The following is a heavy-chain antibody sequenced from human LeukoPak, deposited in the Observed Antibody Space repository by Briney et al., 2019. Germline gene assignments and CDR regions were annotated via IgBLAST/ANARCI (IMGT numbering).Heavy chain of an antibody. D-gene: IGHD3-3*01. CDR3: ARGRTYDFWSGYSAYAFDI. J-gene: IGHJ3*02. CDR2: IYYSGST. V-gene: IGHV4-59*01. CDR1: GGSISSYY. Sequence: PSETLSLTCTVSGGSISSYYWSWIRQPPGKGLEWIGYIYYSGSTNYNPSLRSRVTISVDTSKNQFSLKLSSVTAADTAVYYCARGRTYDFWSGYSAYAFDIWGQGTMVTVSS.